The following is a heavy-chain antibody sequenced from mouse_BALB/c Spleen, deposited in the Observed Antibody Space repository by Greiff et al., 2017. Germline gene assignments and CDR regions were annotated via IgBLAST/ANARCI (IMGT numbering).Heavy chain of an antibody. CDR1: GFAFSSYD. J-gene: IGHJ3*01. CDR3: ARQRDSSGLFAY. D-gene: IGHD3-2*01. CDR2: ISSGGGST. V-gene: IGHV5-12-1*01. Sequence: EVQLVESGGGLVKPGGSLKLSCAASGFAFSSYDMSWVRQTPEKRLEWVAYISSGGGSTYYPDTVKGRFTISRDNAKNTLYLQMSSLKSEDTAMYYCARQRDSSGLFAYWGQGTLVTVSA.